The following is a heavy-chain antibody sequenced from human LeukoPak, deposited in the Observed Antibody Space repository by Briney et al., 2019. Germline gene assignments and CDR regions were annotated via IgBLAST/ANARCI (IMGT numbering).Heavy chain of an antibody. CDR3: ARDDYSGSEFQH. V-gene: IGHV3-74*01. J-gene: IGHJ1*01. Sequence: GGSLRLSCVASGFTFRTYWMHWVRQAPGKGLLWVSRINGDGSSTNYADSVKGRFTISRDNAKNTLYLQMNSLRAEDTAVYYCARDDYSGSEFQHWGQGTLVTVSS. CDR1: GFTFRTYW. CDR2: INGDGSST. D-gene: IGHD1-26*01.